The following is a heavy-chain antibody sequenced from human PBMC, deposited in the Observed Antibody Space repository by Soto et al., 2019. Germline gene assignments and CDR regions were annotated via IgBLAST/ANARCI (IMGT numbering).Heavy chain of an antibody. CDR1: GYTFTSYD. CDR3: SREVNFYGLDV. V-gene: IGHV1-8*01. J-gene: IGHJ6*02. Sequence: QVQLVQSGAEVKKPGASVKVPCKASGYTFTSYDINWVRQATGQGLEWMGWMNPNSGNTGYAQKFEGRVTMTRNTSISTGYMELSSLRSEDTAVYYCSREVNFYGLDVWGQVTTVTVSS. CDR2: MNPNSGNT.